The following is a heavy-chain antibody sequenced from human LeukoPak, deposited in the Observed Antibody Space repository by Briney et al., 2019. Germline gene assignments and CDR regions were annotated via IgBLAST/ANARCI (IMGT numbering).Heavy chain of an antibody. D-gene: IGHD5-12*01. J-gene: IGHJ4*02. CDR1: GFTFISYA. V-gene: IGHV3-23*01. CDR3: APEGEGATMVDY. Sequence: VGSLRLSCAASGFTFISYAMSWVRQAPGKGLEWVSAISGSGGSTYYADSVKGRFTISRDNSKNTRYLQMNSLRAEDTAVYHCAPEGEGATMVDYWGQGTLVTVSS. CDR2: ISGSGGST.